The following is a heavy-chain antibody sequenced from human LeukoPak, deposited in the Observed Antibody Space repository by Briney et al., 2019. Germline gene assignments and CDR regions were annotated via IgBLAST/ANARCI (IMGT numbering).Heavy chain of an antibody. V-gene: IGHV3-30*18. CDR3: AKDGTGATPDNYYFDY. CDR1: GFTFSSYG. Sequence: PGRFLRLSCAASGFTFSSYGMHWVRQAPGKGLEWVAVISYDGSNKYYADSVKGRFTISRDNSKNTLYLQMNSLRAEDTAVYYCAKDGTGATPDNYYFDYWGQGTLVTVSS. D-gene: IGHD1-26*01. J-gene: IGHJ4*02. CDR2: ISYDGSNK.